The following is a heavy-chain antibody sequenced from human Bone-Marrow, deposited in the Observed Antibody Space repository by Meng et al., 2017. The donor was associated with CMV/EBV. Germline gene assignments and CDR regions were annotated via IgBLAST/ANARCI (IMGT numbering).Heavy chain of an antibody. CDR3: ARARVVPATFDY. CDR1: GFTFSSYW. CDR2: IKQDGSEK. V-gene: IGHV3-7*01. J-gene: IGHJ4*02. Sequence: SCAASGFTFSSYWMSWVRQAPGKGLEWVANIKQDGSEKYYVDSVKGRFTISRDNAKNSLYLQMNSLRAEDTAVYYCARARVVPATFDYWGQGTLVTVSS. D-gene: IGHD2-2*01.